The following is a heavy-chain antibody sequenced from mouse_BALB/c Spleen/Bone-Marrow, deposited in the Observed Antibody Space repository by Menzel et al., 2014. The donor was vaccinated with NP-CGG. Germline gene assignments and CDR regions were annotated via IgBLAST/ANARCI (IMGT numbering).Heavy chain of an antibody. CDR3: ARDMGLLRFDY. Sequence: VQLKESGGGLVQPGGSLRLSCATSGFTFTDYYMTWVRQPPGKALEWLGFIRNKANGYTTVYSLSVRGRFTISRDNSQSTLYLRMNTLRAEDSATYYCARDMGLLRFDYWGQGTLVTISA. J-gene: IGHJ3*01. CDR1: GFTFTDYY. D-gene: IGHD2-3*01. V-gene: IGHV7-3*02. CDR2: IRNKANGYTT.